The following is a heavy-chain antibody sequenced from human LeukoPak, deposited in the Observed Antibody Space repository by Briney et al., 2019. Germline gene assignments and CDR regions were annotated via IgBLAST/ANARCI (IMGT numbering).Heavy chain of an antibody. CDR2: ISSSSSYI. Sequence: PGGSLRLSCAASGFTFSSYSMNWVRQAPGKGLEWVSSISSSSSYIYYADSVKGRFTISRDNAKNSLYLQMNSLRAEDTAVYNCARGRVRQLDAFDIWGQGTMVTVSS. D-gene: IGHD6-6*01. V-gene: IGHV3-21*01. J-gene: IGHJ3*02. CDR1: GFTFSSYS. CDR3: ARGRVRQLDAFDI.